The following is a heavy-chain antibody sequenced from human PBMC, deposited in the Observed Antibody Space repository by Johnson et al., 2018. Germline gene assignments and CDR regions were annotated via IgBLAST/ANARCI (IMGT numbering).Heavy chain of an antibody. D-gene: IGHD6-19*01. CDR2: IIPIFGTA. CDR1: GGTFSSYA. CDR3: ARDPTGIAVAGVDAFDI. J-gene: IGHJ3*02. V-gene: IGHV1-69*12. Sequence: QVQLVQSGAEVKKPGSSXKVSCKASGGTFSSYAISCVRQATGQGLEWMGGIIPIFGTANYAQKFQGRVTITADESTSTAYMELSSLRSEDTAVYYCARDPTGIAVAGVDAFDIWGQGTMVTVSS.